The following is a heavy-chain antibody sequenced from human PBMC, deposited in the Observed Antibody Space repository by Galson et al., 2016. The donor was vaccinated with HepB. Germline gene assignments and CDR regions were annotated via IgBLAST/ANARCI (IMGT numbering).Heavy chain of an antibody. V-gene: IGHV1-3*01. Sequence: SVKVSCKASGYTFKNYAVHWVRQAPGQGLEWMGWINAGNGNTKYSQKFQGTVAFTRDASASTAYMELSSLRSQDTAEYYCARSYTYGPFYGLGVWGRGTTVTV. CDR1: GYTFKNYA. D-gene: IGHD5-18*01. CDR3: ARSYTYGPFYGLGV. J-gene: IGHJ6*02. CDR2: INAGNGNT.